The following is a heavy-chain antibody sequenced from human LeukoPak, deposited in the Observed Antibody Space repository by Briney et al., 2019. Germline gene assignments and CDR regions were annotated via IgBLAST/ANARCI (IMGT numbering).Heavy chain of an antibody. J-gene: IGHJ4*02. CDR2: INPNSGGT. CDR3: ARGDSTMIVVVITGLEY. Sequence: ASVKVSCKASGYTFTGHYMHWVRQAPGQGLEWMVWINPNSGGTYYAQKFQGRVTMTRDTSISTAYMELSRLRSDDTAVYYCARGDSTMIVVVITGLEYWGQGTLVTVSS. CDR1: GYTFTGHY. D-gene: IGHD3-22*01. V-gene: IGHV1-2*02.